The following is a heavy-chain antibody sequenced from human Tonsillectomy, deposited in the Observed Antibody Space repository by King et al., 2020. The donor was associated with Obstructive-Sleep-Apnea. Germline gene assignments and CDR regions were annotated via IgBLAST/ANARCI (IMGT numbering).Heavy chain of an antibody. V-gene: IGHV3-30*04. J-gene: IGHJ4*02. Sequence: VQLVESGGGVVQPGRSLRLSCAASGFTFSSYAMHWVRQAPGKGLEWVAVISYDGSNKYYADSVKGRFTISRDNSKNTLYLQMNRLRAEDTAVYYCARSLNYDFWSGFSYWGQGTLVTVSS. CDR2: ISYDGSNK. CDR3: ARSLNYDFWSGFSY. D-gene: IGHD3-3*01. CDR1: GFTFSSYA.